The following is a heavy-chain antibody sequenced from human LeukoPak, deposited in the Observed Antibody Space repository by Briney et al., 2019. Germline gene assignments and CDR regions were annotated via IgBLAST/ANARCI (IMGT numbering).Heavy chain of an antibody. CDR3: ANSGALNPGTGKDY. Sequence: GGSLRLSCAASGFTFSSYAMSWFRQAPGKGLEWVSAISGSGGSTYYADSVKGRFTISRDNSKNTLYLQMNSLRAEDTAVYYCANSGALNPGTGKDYWGQGTLVTVSS. J-gene: IGHJ4*02. V-gene: IGHV3-23*01. CDR2: ISGSGGST. CDR1: GFTFSSYA. D-gene: IGHD3-10*01.